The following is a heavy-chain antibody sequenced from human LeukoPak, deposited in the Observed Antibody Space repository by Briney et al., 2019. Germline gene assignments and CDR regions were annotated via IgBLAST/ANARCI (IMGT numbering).Heavy chain of an antibody. CDR3: ARDGLLTGYLDY. CDR1: GLTFSSYS. J-gene: IGHJ4*02. D-gene: IGHD3-9*01. CDR2: ISSSSSYI. Sequence: PGGSLRLSCAASGLTFSSYSMNWVRQAPGKGLEWVSSISSSSSYIYYADSVKGRFTISRDNAKNSLYLQMNSLGAEDTAVYYCARDGLLTGYLDYWGQGTLVTVSS. V-gene: IGHV3-21*01.